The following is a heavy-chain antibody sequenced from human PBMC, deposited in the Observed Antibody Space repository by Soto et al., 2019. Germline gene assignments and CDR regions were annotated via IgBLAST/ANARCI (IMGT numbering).Heavy chain of an antibody. J-gene: IGHJ3*02. CDR3: ARVFSTGWYGEDAFDI. CDR2: IYPGDSDT. CDR1: GYSFTSYW. D-gene: IGHD6-13*01. Sequence: GESLKISCKGSGYSFTSYWIGWVRQMPGKGLEWMGIIYPGDSDTRYSPSFQGQVTISADKSISTAYLQWSSLKASDTAMYYCARVFSTGWYGEDAFDIWGQGTMVTVSS. V-gene: IGHV5-51*01.